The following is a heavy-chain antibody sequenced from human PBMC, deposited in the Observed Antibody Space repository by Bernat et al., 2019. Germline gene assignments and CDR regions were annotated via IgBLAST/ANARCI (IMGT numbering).Heavy chain of an antibody. Sequence: EVQLVESGGGLVQPGGSLRLSCAASGFTFSSYEMNWVRQAPGKGLEWVSYISSSGSTIFDEDSMKGRFTISRDNAKNSLYLQMNSLRAEDTAVYYCARGTGVWSVLNAFNIWGQGTMVTASS. CDR1: GFTFSSYE. J-gene: IGHJ3*02. CDR3: ARGTGVWSVLNAFNI. CDR2: ISSSGSTI. D-gene: IGHD1-26*01. V-gene: IGHV3-48*03.